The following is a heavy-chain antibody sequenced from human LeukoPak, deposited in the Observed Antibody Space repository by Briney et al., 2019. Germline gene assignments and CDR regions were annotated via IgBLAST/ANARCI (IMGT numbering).Heavy chain of an antibody. CDR3: AHLPSSGTGIVDY. CDR2: IKQDGSEK. Sequence: PGGSLRLSCAASGLIFSKYWMTWVRQAPGKGLEWVANIKQDGSEKYYVDSVKGRFTISRDNAKNSLYLQMNSLRAEDTAVYYCAHLPSSGTGIVDYWGQGTLVTVSS. J-gene: IGHJ4*02. V-gene: IGHV3-7*01. D-gene: IGHD3-10*01. CDR1: GLIFSKYW.